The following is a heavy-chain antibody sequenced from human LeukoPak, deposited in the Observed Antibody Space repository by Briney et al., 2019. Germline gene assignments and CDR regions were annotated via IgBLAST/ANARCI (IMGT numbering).Heavy chain of an antibody. CDR3: ARGPSGSYHWFDR. CDR1: CGSINNYH. J-gene: IGHJ5*02. V-gene: IGHV4-59*01. Sequence: PSETLSLTFTGSCGSINNYHWSWIRQPPRKRPEWVVYIYDSGSTNYTRSLKSRVTISVDTSKTQFSLRLRSVTAAATAVYYCARGPSGSYHWFDRWGQGTLVTV. CDR2: IYDSGST. D-gene: IGHD1-26*01.